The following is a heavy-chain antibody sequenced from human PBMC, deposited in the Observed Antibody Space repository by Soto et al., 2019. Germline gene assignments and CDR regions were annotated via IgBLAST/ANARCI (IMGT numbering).Heavy chain of an antibody. Sequence: SETLSLTCTVSGGSISRYYWSWIRQPPGKGLEWIGYIYYSGSTNYNPSLKSRVTISVDTSKNQFSLKLSSVTAADTAVYYCARLGITIFGVVITAFDYWGQGTLVTVSS. J-gene: IGHJ4*02. V-gene: IGHV4-59*12. CDR2: IYYSGST. D-gene: IGHD3-3*01. CDR3: ARLGITIFGVVITAFDY. CDR1: GGSISRYY.